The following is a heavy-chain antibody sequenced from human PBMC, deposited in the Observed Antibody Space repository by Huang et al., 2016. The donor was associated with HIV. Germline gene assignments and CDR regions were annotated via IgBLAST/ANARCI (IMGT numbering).Heavy chain of an antibody. J-gene: IGHJ2*01. CDR2: VNHGGVT. CDR3: VTSSSGSVWFLDI. D-gene: IGHD3-22*01. V-gene: IGHV4-34*01. Sequence: QVQLYQWGAGPLRPSETLSLTCGVSGGSLLGYYWNWLRQSPGRGLEWVGEVNHGGVTNYNPSLKSRVTRSVDTSKIQFSLNLTSVTATDTADYYCVTSSSGSVWFLDIWGRGTLVSVS. CDR1: GGSLLGYY.